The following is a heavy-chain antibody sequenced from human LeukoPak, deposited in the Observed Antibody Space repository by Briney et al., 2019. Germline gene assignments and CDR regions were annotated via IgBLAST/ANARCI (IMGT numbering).Heavy chain of an antibody. V-gene: IGHV3-15*01. Sequence: GGSLRLSCAASGFTFSNAWMSWVRQAPGKGLEWVGCIKSKTDGGTTDYAAPVKGRFTISRDDSKNTLYLQMNSLKTEDTAVYYCTTDLLGGSWYHDAFDIWGQGTMVTVSS. CDR3: TTDLLGGSWYHDAFDI. CDR2: IKSKTDGGTT. J-gene: IGHJ3*02. D-gene: IGHD6-13*01. CDR1: GFTFSNAW.